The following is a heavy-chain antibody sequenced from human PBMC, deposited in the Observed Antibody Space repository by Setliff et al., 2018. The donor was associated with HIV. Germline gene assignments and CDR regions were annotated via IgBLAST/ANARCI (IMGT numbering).Heavy chain of an antibody. D-gene: IGHD3-3*02. CDR3: IADLTDPPAFGPDY. Sequence: PGGSLRLSCATSGFTFNYAWMGWVRQAPGKGLEWVGRIKSKIDGETTDYAAPVKGRFTISRDDSKNILYLQLNSLKIEDTAVYHCIADLTDPPAFGPDYWGQGTLVT. CDR2: IKSKIDGETT. CDR1: GFTFNYAW. V-gene: IGHV3-15*01. J-gene: IGHJ4*02.